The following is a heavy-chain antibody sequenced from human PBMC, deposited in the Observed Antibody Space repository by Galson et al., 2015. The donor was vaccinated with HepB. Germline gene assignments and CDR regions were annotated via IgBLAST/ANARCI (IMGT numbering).Heavy chain of an antibody. Sequence: SLRLSCAASGFTFSSYWMHWVRQAPGKGLVWVSRINSDGSSTSYADSVKGRFTISRDNAKNTLYLQMNSLRAEDTAVYYCAREQQLRYKNIDYWGQGTLVTVSS. CDR3: AREQQLRYKNIDY. V-gene: IGHV3-74*01. J-gene: IGHJ4*02. CDR2: INSDGSST. D-gene: IGHD6-13*01. CDR1: GFTFSSYW.